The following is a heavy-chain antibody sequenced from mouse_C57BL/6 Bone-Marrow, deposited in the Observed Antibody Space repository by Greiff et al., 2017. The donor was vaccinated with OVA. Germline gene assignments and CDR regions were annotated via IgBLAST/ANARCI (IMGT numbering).Heavy chain of an antibody. D-gene: IGHD1-1*01. CDR3: AREKILPFDV. J-gene: IGHJ1*03. V-gene: IGHV1-81*01. CDR1: GYTFTSYG. CDR2: IYPRSGNT. Sequence: VQGVESGAELARPGASVKLSCKASGYTFTSYGISWVKQRTGQGLEWIGEIYPRSGNTYYNEKFKGKATLTADKSSSTAYMELRSLTSEDSAVYFCAREKILPFDVWGTGTTVTVSS.